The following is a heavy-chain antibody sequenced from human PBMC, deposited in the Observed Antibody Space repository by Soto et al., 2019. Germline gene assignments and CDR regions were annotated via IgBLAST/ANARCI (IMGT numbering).Heavy chain of an antibody. J-gene: IGHJ4*02. Sequence: QVQLQESGPGLVKPSQTLFLICTVSSESICSGDYFWSWIRQPQGKGLEWIGYIYRTGGTSYNPSLENRLTMSVDTSKNQFSLKLSSVTTPDTAVYYCARGWALYASRGFDYWGQGSLVTVSS. CDR1: SESICSGDYF. CDR3: ARGWALYASRGFDY. CDR2: IYRTGGT. V-gene: IGHV4-30-4*01. D-gene: IGHD3-10*01.